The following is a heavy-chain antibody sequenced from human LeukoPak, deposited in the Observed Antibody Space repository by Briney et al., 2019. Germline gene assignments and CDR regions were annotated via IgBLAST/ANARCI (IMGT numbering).Heavy chain of an antibody. CDR1: GGSISSYY. D-gene: IGHD6-6*01. CDR3: ARGGGEVFGYSSSSGDFDY. Sequence: PSETLSLTCTVSGGSISSYYWSWIRQPAGKGLEWIGRIYTSGSTNYNPSLKSRVTMSVDTSKNQFSLKLSSVTAADTAVYYCARGGGEVFGYSSSSGDFDYWGQGTLVTVSS. J-gene: IGHJ4*02. V-gene: IGHV4-4*07. CDR2: IYTSGST.